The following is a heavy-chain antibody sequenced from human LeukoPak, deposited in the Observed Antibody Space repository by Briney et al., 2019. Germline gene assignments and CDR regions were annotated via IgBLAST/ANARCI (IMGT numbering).Heavy chain of an antibody. CDR3: AKSSASGGSYGLDY. J-gene: IGHJ4*02. CDR2: ISYDGSNK. CDR1: GFTFSSYG. D-gene: IGHD2-15*01. Sequence: PGRSLRLSCAASGFTFSSYGMHWVRQAPGKGLEWVAVISYDGSNKYYADSVKGRLTISRDNSKNTLYLQMNSLRAEDTAVYYCAKSSASGGSYGLDYWGQGTLVTVSS. V-gene: IGHV3-30*18.